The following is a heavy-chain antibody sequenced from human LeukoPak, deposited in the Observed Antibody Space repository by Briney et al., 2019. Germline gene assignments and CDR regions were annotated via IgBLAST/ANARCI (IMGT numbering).Heavy chain of an antibody. CDR2: IWYDGSNK. V-gene: IGHV3-33*08. CDR3: ARVGGRGHGSGSYVMDY. D-gene: IGHD3-10*01. J-gene: IGHJ4*02. Sequence: GGSLRLSCAASGFTFSSCGMHWVRQAPGKGLEWVAVIWYDGSNKYYADSVKGRFTISRDNSKNTLYLRMNSLRAEDTAVYYCARVGGRGHGSGSYVMDYWGQGTLVTVSS. CDR1: GFTFSSCG.